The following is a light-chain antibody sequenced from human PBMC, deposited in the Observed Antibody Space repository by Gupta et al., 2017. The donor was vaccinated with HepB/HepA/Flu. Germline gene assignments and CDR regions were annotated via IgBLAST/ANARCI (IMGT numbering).Light chain of an antibody. Sequence: QSVLTQPPSVSGTPGQRISVSCSGSSSNIGVNTVNWYQQLPGAAPKLLIYTTTKRPSGVPDRFSASKSGTSASLAIRGLQSEDEADYYCAAWDDSLNGEVFGGGTKLTVL. J-gene: IGLJ2*01. CDR1: SSNIGVNT. V-gene: IGLV1-44*01. CDR3: AAWDDSLNGEV. CDR2: TTT.